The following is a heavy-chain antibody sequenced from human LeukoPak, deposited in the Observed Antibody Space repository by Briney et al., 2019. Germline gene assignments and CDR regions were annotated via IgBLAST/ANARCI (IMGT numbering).Heavy chain of an antibody. CDR3: ARDLSPVVRASPMGY. CDR1: GFSFTSYG. J-gene: IGHJ4*02. Sequence: PGGSLRLSCAASGFSFTSYGMHWVRQAPGKGQEWVALITYDGYYKYYSDSVKGRFTISSDTSKNTLYLQMNSLRAEDTAVYYCARDLSPVVRASPMGYWGQGTLVTVSS. D-gene: IGHD3-10*01. CDR2: ITYDGYYK. V-gene: IGHV3-30*03.